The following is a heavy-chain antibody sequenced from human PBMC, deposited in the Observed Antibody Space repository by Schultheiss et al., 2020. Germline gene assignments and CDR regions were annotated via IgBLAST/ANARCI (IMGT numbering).Heavy chain of an antibody. J-gene: IGHJ5*02. D-gene: IGHD2-2*01. CDR1: GGSFSGYY. Sequence: SETLSLTCAVYGGSFSGYYWSWIRQPPGKGLEWIGEINHSGSTNYNPSLKSRVTISVDTSKNQFSLKLSSVTAADTAVYYCARLDGYCSSTSCYVWFDPWGQGTLVTVSS. CDR2: INHSGST. V-gene: IGHV4-34*01. CDR3: ARLDGYCSSTSCYVWFDP.